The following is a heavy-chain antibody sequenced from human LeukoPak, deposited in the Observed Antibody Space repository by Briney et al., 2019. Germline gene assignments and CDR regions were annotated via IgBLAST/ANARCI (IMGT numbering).Heavy chain of an antibody. D-gene: IGHD6-13*01. Sequence: GGSLRLSCSASGFTFSHYDMNWVRQAPGKGLEWVSSISGLSSYTYYGESVKGRFTISRDNAENSLYLQMNSLRAEDTALYYCVKTFSSSSTDALDFWGQGTMVIVSS. J-gene: IGHJ3*01. V-gene: IGHV3-21*01. CDR2: ISGLSSYT. CDR1: GFTFSHYD. CDR3: VKTFSSSSTDALDF.